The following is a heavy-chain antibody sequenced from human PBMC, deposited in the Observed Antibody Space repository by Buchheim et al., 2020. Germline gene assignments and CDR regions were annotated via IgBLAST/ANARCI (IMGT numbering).Heavy chain of an antibody. CDR2: IYYSGST. CDR3: ARHSTTDAYYYYYGMDV. D-gene: IGHD1/OR15-1a*01. Sequence: QLQLQESGPGLVKPSETLSLTCTVSGGSISSSSYYWGWIRQPPGKGLEWIGSIYYSGSTYYNPSLKSRVTISVDTSKNQFSLKLSSVTAADTAVYYCARHSTTDAYYYYYGMDVWGQGTT. J-gene: IGHJ6*02. CDR1: GGSISSSSYY. V-gene: IGHV4-39*01.